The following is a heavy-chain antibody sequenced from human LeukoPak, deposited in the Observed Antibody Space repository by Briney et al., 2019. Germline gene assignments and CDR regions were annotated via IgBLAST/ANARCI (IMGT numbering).Heavy chain of an antibody. CDR2: ISAYNGNT. Sequence: ASVKVSCKASGYTFTSYGISWVRQAPGQGLEWMGWISAYNGNTNYAQKFQGRVTMTRDTSISTAYMELSRLRSDDTAVYYCARGTSIGLDDYWGQGTLVTVSS. D-gene: IGHD2/OR15-2a*01. CDR1: GYTFTSYG. CDR3: ARGTSIGLDDY. V-gene: IGHV1-18*01. J-gene: IGHJ4*02.